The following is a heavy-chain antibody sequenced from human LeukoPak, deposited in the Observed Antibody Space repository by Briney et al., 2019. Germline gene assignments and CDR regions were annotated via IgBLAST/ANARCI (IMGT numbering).Heavy chain of an antibody. CDR3: ATLSYYDSSGDFDY. D-gene: IGHD3-22*01. Sequence: GGSLRLSCAASGFTFSSYWMSWVRQAPGKGLEWVANIQEDGSEKNYVDSVKGRFTIPRDNAKNALFLQMNRLRAEDTAVYYCATLSYYDSSGDFDYWGQGTLVTVSS. V-gene: IGHV3-7*01. CDR1: GFTFSSYW. CDR2: IQEDGSEK. J-gene: IGHJ4*02.